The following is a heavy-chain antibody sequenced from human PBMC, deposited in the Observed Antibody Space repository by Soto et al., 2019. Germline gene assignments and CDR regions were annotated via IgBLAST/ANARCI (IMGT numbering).Heavy chain of an antibody. CDR3: ARGSYDFWSGYFKGVLNWFDP. CDR1: GGSFSGYY. J-gene: IGHJ5*02. CDR2: INHSGST. Sequence: SETLSLTCAVYGGSFSGYYWSWIRQPPGKGLEWIGEINHSGSTNYNPSLKSRVTISVDTSKNQFPLKLSSVTAADTAVYYCARGSYDFWSGYFKGVLNWFDPWGQGTLVTVSS. V-gene: IGHV4-34*01. D-gene: IGHD3-3*01.